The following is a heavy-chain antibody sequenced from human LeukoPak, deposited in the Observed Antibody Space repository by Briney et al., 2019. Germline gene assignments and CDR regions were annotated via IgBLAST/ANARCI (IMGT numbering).Heavy chain of an antibody. Sequence: ASVKVSCKASGYTFTSYDINWVRQATGQGLEWMGWMNPNSGNTGYAQKFQGRVTITRNTSISTAYMELSSLRSEDTAVYYCTRLLCSSTSCQFDYWGQGTLVTVSS. CDR2: MNPNSGNT. D-gene: IGHD2-2*01. J-gene: IGHJ4*02. CDR3: TRLLCSSTSCQFDY. V-gene: IGHV1-8*03. CDR1: GYTFTSYD.